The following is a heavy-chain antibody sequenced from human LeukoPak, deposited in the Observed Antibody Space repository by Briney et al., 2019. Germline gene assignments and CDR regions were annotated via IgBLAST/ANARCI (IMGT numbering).Heavy chain of an antibody. CDR3: ARASGYCSGTTCFYFDY. J-gene: IGHJ4*02. D-gene: IGHD2-2*01. CDR2: IKEDGSEK. Sequence: PGGSLRLSCAASGFTFTSYWMTWVRQAPGKGLAWVANIKEDGSEKYYVDSVKGRFTISRDNGKNSLYLQMNSLRAEDTAVYYCARASGYCSGTTCFYFDYWGQGTLVPVSS. V-gene: IGHV3-7*01. CDR1: GFTFTSYW.